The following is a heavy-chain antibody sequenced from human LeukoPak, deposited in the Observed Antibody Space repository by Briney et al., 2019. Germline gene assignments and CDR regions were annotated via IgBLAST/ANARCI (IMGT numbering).Heavy chain of an antibody. D-gene: IGHD2-21*02. Sequence: GGSLRLSCAASGFTFSNYEMNWVRQAPGKGREWVSYINERGTTMCYANSVKGRFTISRDNAKNSLYLQVNSLRAEDTAVYYCARELTHCGGDCHDYWGQGTLVTVSS. CDR2: INERGTTM. CDR3: ARELTHCGGDCHDY. V-gene: IGHV3-48*03. CDR1: GFTFSNYE. J-gene: IGHJ4*02.